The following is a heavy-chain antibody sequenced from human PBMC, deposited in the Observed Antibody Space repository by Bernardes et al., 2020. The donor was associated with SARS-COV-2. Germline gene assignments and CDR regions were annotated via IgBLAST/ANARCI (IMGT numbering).Heavy chain of an antibody. D-gene: IGHD2-2*01. CDR3: AGGGYCSSTSCYNTNYYYYYYMDV. J-gene: IGHJ6*03. CDR1: GGSISSYY. CDR2: IYYSGST. Sequence: SETLSLTCTVSGGSISSYYWSWIRQPPGKGLEWIGYIYYSGSTNYNPSLKSRVSISVDTSKNQFSLKLSSVTAADTAVYYCAGGGYCSSTSCYNTNYYYYYYMDVWGKGTTVTVSS. V-gene: IGHV4-59*08.